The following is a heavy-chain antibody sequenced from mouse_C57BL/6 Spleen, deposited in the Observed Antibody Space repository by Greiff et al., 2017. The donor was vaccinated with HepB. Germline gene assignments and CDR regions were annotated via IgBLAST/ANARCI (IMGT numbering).Heavy chain of an antibody. CDR2: ISSGGSYT. Sequence: EVHLVESGGDLVKPGGSLKLSCAASGFTFSSYGMSWVRQTPDKRLEWVATISSGGSYTYYPDSVKGRFTISRDTAKNTLYLQMSSLTSEDTAMYYCARRDYYGSSDYWGQGTTLTVSS. V-gene: IGHV5-6*01. D-gene: IGHD1-1*01. J-gene: IGHJ2*01. CDR3: ARRDYYGSSDY. CDR1: GFTFSSYG.